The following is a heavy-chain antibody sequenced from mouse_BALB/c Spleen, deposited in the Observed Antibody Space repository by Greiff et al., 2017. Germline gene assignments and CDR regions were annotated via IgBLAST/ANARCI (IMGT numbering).Heavy chain of an antibody. CDR2: ISSGGSYT. CDR1: GFTFSSYG. V-gene: IGHV5-6*01. J-gene: IGHJ2*01. CDR3: ARSDGYYEVYYFDY. D-gene: IGHD2-3*01. Sequence: VQLKESGGDLVKPGGSLKLSCAASGFTFSSYGMSWVRQTPDKRLEWVATISSGGSYTYYPDSVKGRFTISRDNAKNTLYLQMSSLKSEDTAMYYCARSDGYYEVYYFDYWGQGTTLTVSS.